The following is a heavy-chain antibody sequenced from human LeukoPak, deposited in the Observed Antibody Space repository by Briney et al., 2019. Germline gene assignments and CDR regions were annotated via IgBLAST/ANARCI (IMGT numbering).Heavy chain of an antibody. J-gene: IGHJ6*02. Sequence: SETLSLTCTVSGDSMRRYYWSWIRQAPAKGLASLAHMDDRGDSNYNPPLKGRGSISVDTSKNQFSLKLRSVTVADTAVYYCARDSRYVSGWFDDGMDVWGPGTTVTVSS. CDR1: GDSMRRYY. D-gene: IGHD6-13*01. CDR3: ARDSRYVSGWFDDGMDV. V-gene: IGHV4-59*01. CDR2: MDDRGDS.